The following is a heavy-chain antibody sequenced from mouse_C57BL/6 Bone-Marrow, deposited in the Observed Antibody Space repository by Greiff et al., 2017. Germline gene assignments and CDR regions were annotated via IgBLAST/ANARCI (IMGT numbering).Heavy chain of an antibody. Sequence: VQLQQPGAELVKPGASVKLSCKASGYTFTSYWMHWVKQRPGQGLEWIGMIHPNSGSTNYNEKFKSKATLTVDKSSSTAYMQLSSLTSEDSAVYYCAREVDGYYGAMDYWGQGTSVTVSS. CDR2: IHPNSGST. J-gene: IGHJ4*01. V-gene: IGHV1-64*01. D-gene: IGHD2-3*01. CDR1: GYTFTSYW. CDR3: AREVDGYYGAMDY.